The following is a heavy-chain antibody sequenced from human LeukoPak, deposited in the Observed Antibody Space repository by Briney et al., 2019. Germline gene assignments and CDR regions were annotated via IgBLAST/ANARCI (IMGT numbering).Heavy chain of an antibody. Sequence: ASVKVSCEVSGYTLTELSIHWVRQAPGKGLEWMGGFDPEDGETIYAQRFQGRVTMTEDTSTDTAYMELSSLRSEDAAVYYCATVSYYYDSSGYHGYFQHWGQGTLVTVSS. CDR2: FDPEDGET. CDR3: ATVSYYYDSSGYHGYFQH. CDR1: GYTLTELS. V-gene: IGHV1-24*01. D-gene: IGHD3-22*01. J-gene: IGHJ1*01.